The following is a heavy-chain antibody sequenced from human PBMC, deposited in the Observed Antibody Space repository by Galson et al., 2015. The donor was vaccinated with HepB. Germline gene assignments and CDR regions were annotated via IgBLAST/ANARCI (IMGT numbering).Heavy chain of an antibody. CDR3: AKGKDRQEMATIIDY. Sequence: ALRLSCAACGFAFSSYAMSWGGPAPGKGLEWVAAISGSGGSTYYADSVKGRFTISRDNSKNTLYLQMNSLRAEDTAVYYCAKGKDRQEMATIIDYWGQGTLVTVSS. CDR2: ISGSGGST. J-gene: IGHJ4*02. V-gene: IGHV3-23*01. D-gene: IGHD5-24*01. CDR1: GFAFSSYA.